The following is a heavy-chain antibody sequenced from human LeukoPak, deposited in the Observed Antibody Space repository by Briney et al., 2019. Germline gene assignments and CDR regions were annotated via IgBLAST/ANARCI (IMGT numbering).Heavy chain of an antibody. CDR3: ASRAYILTGYYFDY. CDR2: IIPIFGTA. D-gene: IGHD3-9*01. V-gene: IGHV1-69*05. Sequence: ASVKVSCKASGGTFSSYAISWVRQAPGQGLEWMGGIIPIFGTANYAQKFQGRVTITTDESTSTAHMELSSLRSEDTAVYYCASRAYILTGYYFDYWGQGTLVTVSS. J-gene: IGHJ4*02. CDR1: GGTFSSYA.